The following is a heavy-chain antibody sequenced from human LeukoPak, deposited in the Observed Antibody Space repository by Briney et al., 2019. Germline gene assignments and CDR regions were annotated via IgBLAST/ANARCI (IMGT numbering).Heavy chain of an antibody. D-gene: IGHD3-10*01. CDR2: INGGNGNT. Sequence: ASVKVSCKASGYTFTSYAIHWVRQAPGQGLEWMGWINGGNGNTEYSQKFQGRVTITRDTSASTAYMELSSLRSEDTAVYYCARAYGSGTYSNHCDPWGQGTLVTVSS. CDR1: GYTFTSYA. J-gene: IGHJ5*02. V-gene: IGHV1-3*01. CDR3: ARAYGSGTYSNHCDP.